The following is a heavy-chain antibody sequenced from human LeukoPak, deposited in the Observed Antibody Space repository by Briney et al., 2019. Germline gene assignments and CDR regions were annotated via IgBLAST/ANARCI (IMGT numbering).Heavy chain of an antibody. V-gene: IGHV3-23*01. CDR1: GFTFNNFD. Sequence: PGGSLRLSCAASGFTFNNFDMSWVRQAPGKGLEWVSRVSGSGGRTLYADSVKGRFTISRDNSKNTLYLQMNSLRAEDTAVYYCARSNSGSYYYYYGMDVWGQGTTVTVSS. J-gene: IGHJ6*02. D-gene: IGHD1-26*01. CDR3: ARSNSGSYYYYYGMDV. CDR2: VSGSGGRT.